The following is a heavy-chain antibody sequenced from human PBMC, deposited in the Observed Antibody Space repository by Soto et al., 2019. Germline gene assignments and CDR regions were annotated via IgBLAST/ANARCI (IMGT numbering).Heavy chain of an antibody. J-gene: IGHJ6*02. Sequence: GASVKVSCKASGYTFTSYDINWVRQATGQGLEWMGWMNPNSGNTGYAQKFQGRVTMTRNTSISTAYMELSSLRSEVTAVYYCAIMKTGYRSGIMARYYYYGMDVWGQGTTVTVSS. V-gene: IGHV1-8*01. CDR2: MNPNSGNT. CDR1: GYTFTSYD. D-gene: IGHD2-15*01. CDR3: AIMKTGYRSGIMARYYYYGMDV.